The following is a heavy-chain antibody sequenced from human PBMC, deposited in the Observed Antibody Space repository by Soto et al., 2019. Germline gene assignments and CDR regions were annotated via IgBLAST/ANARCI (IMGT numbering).Heavy chain of an antibody. V-gene: IGHV3-21*01. Sequence: GGSLRLSCAASGFTFRSFTMNWVRQAPGKGLEWVSTISSNSAYIYYTDVLRGRFTISRDNAKDSLHLQMNSLRAEDTAVYYCTRDASRDSSARGWFDPWGPGTLVTVSS. D-gene: IGHD6-13*01. CDR2: ISSNSAYI. J-gene: IGHJ5*02. CDR1: GFTFRSFT. CDR3: TRDASRDSSARGWFDP.